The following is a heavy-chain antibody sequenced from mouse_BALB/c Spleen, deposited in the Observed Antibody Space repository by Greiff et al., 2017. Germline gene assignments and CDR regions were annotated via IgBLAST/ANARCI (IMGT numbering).Heavy chain of an antibody. Sequence: VHVKQSGAELVKPGASVKLSCTASGFNIKDTYMHWVKQRPEQGLEWIGRIDPANGNTKYDPKFQGKATITADTSSNTAYLQLSSLTSEDTAVYYCARGGISYAMDYWGQGTSVTVSS. CDR2: IDPANGNT. J-gene: IGHJ4*01. V-gene: IGHV14-3*02. CDR3: ARGGISYAMDY. CDR1: GFNIKDTY.